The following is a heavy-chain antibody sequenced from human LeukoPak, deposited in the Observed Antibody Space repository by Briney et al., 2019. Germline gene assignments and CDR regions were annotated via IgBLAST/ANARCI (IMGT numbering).Heavy chain of an antibody. J-gene: IGHJ6*04. Sequence: ASVKVSCKASGGTFSSSAISWVRQAPGQGLEWMGGIIPIFGTANYAQKFQGRVTITADESTSTAYMELSSLRSEDTAVYYCARDRGDGVVPAAMLFYYYGMDVWGKGTTVTVSS. CDR1: GGTFSSSA. CDR3: ARDRGDGVVPAAMLFYYYGMDV. V-gene: IGHV1-69*13. D-gene: IGHD2-2*01. CDR2: IIPIFGTA.